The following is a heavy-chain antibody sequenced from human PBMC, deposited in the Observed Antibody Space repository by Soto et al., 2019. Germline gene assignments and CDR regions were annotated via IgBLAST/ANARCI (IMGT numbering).Heavy chain of an antibody. Sequence: GESLKISCQGSGYNFLIHSVGWVRQVPGKGREWIGIVYPGDSDTRYSPSFQGQVTISADKSISTAYLQWNTLKPSDTAIYYCARSGDSSPYWFDSWGQGSLVTVSS. D-gene: IGHD3-22*01. CDR1: GYNFLIHS. CDR2: VYPGDSDT. J-gene: IGHJ5*01. CDR3: ARSGDSSPYWFDS. V-gene: IGHV5-51*01.